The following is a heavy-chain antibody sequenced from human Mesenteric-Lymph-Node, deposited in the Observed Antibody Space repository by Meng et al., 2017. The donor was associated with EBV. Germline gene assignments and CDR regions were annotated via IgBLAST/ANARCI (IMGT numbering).Heavy chain of an antibody. V-gene: IGHV4-39*01. D-gene: IGHD3-10*01. CDR1: GGAISSDL. Sequence: QLPLPESGPGLVKPSETLSLTCSISGGAISSDLWGWIRQPPGKGLEWIGDSGRSNYNPSLKSRVTISVDTSKNQFSLKLSSVTAADTAVYYCARRLHYYGCLGSWSQGTLVTVSS. CDR2: SGRS. J-gene: IGHJ4*02. CDR3: ARRLHYYGCLGS.